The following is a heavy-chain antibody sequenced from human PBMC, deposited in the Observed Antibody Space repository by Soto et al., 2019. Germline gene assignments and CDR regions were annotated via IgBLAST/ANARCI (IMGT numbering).Heavy chain of an antibody. CDR1: GFTFSTYA. J-gene: IGHJ6*03. CDR3: AGRYCTNGVCYTNYSYYIDV. Sequence: GGSLRLSCAASGFTFSTYAMSWVRQAPGKGLEWVSTITTSGGNTYYADSVQGRFTISRDNSKNTLYLQMNSLRAEDTAVYYCAGRYCTNGVCYTNYSYYIDVWGKGTTVTVSS. V-gene: IGHV3-23*01. D-gene: IGHD2-8*01. CDR2: ITTSGGNT.